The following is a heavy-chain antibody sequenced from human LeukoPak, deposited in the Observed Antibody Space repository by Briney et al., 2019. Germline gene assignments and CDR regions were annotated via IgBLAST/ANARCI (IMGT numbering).Heavy chain of an antibody. CDR2: ILGSAVNT. Sequence: GGSLRLSCAASGFTLSNYAMSWVHQAPGKGLEWVSAILGSAVNTYYADSVKGRFTISRDNSKSTLYLQMNSLRAEDTAVYYCAKASPHGGESYWGQGTLVTVSS. V-gene: IGHV3-23*01. J-gene: IGHJ4*02. D-gene: IGHD3-16*01. CDR1: GFTLSNYA. CDR3: AKASPHGGESY.